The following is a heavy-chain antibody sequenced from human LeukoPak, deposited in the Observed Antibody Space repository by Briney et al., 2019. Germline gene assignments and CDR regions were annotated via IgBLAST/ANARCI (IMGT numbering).Heavy chain of an antibody. J-gene: IGHJ4*02. V-gene: IGHV4-4*02. CDR2: VYHSGSA. D-gene: IGHD2-15*01. CDR3: ARDLRGIVAPPR. Sequence: PSETLSLTCAVSGDSISSPKWWSWVRQPPGKGLAWIGEVYHSGSANYNPSVKSRVTISVDKSKNQFSLKLTSATAADTAVYYCARDLRGIVAPPRWGQGTLVSVSS. CDR1: GDSISSPKW.